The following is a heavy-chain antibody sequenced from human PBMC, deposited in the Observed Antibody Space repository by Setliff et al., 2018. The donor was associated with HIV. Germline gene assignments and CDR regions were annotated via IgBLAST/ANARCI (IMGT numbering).Heavy chain of an antibody. CDR2: IYYSGST. J-gene: IGHJ4*02. Sequence: SETLSLTCTVSGGSISSYYWSWIRQPPGKGLEWIGYIYYSGSTNYNPSLKSRVTISVDTSKNQFSLKLSSVTAADTAVYYCAREVEEVEMATIGLDYWGQGTLVTVAS. CDR1: GGSISSYY. D-gene: IGHD5-12*01. V-gene: IGHV4-59*01. CDR3: AREVEEVEMATIGLDY.